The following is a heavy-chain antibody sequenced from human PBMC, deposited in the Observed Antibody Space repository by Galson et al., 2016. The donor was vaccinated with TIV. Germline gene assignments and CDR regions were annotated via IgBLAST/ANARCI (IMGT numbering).Heavy chain of an antibody. J-gene: IGHJ3*01. CDR1: GFSLSTTGVG. CDR2: IYWDDDK. V-gene: IGHV2-5*05. D-gene: IGHD2/OR15-2a*01. CDR3: AHIRITLIPDAFDV. Sequence: PALVKPTQTLTLTCSFSGFSLSTTGVGVGWIRQPPGGALEWLGVIYWDDDKRYGPSLNNRLTLTGDTSKNQVVLTMTNLDPVDTGTYFCAHIRITLIPDAFDVWGQGTVVTVSS.